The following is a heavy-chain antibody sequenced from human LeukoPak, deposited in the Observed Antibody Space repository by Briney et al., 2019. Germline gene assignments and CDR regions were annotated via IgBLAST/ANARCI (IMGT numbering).Heavy chain of an antibody. CDR2: ISGSGGST. D-gene: IGHD2-2*01. CDR3: AKGYCSSTSCYVGEFDY. CDR1: GFTFSSYA. Sequence: GGSLRLSCAASGFTFSSYAMSWVRQAPGKGLEWVSAISGSGGSTYYADSVKGRFTISRDNSKNTLYLQMNSLRAEDTAVYYCAKGYCSSTSCYVGEFDYWGQGTLVTVSS. V-gene: IGHV3-23*01. J-gene: IGHJ4*02.